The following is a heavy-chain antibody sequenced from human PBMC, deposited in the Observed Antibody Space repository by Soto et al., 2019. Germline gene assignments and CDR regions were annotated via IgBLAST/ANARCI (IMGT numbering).Heavy chain of an antibody. Sequence: GGSLRLSCAASGFTFSSYAMNWVRQAPGKGLEWVSSISGSGGNTYYADSVKGRFTISRDNSKNTLYLQMNSLRAEDTAVYYCAKVPQLYYYGSGSYVDYWGQGTLVTVSS. D-gene: IGHD3-10*01. J-gene: IGHJ4*02. CDR3: AKVPQLYYYGSGSYVDY. CDR1: GFTFSSYA. V-gene: IGHV3-23*01. CDR2: ISGSGGNT.